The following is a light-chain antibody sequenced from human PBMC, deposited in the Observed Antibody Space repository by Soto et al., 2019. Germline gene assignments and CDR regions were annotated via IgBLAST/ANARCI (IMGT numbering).Light chain of an antibody. V-gene: IGLV2-11*01. CDR3: CSHAGSYSFEV. J-gene: IGLJ2*01. Sequence: QSALTQPRSVSGSPGQSVTISCTGTSSDVGGYNYVSWYQQHPGKAPKLMIYDVTKRPSGVPDRFSGSKFGNTASLTISGLQAEDEADYYCCSHAGSYSFEVFGGGTKLTVL. CDR1: SSDVGGYNY. CDR2: DVT.